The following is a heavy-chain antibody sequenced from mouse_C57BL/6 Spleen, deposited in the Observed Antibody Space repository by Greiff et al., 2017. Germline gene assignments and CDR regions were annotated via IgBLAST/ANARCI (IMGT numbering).Heavy chain of an antibody. V-gene: IGHV15-2*01. CDR2: ILPSIGRT. CDR3: ARSSSYGEYYFDY. Sequence: QVQLQHSGSELRSPGSSVKLSCKDFDSEVFPIAYMSWVRQKPGHGFECIGGILPSIGRTIYGEKFEDKATLDADTLSNTAYLELNSLTSEDSAIYYCARSSSYGEYYFDYWGQGTTLTVSS. CDR1: DSEVFPIAY. J-gene: IGHJ2*01. D-gene: IGHD1-1*01.